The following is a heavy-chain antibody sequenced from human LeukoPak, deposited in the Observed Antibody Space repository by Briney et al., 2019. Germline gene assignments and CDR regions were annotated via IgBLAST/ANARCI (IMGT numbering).Heavy chain of an antibody. D-gene: IGHD1-26*01. CDR3: ARGGLYSGPWFDP. CDR1: RYTFAGYY. Sequence: ASVKVSCKASRYTFAGYYMHWVRQAPGQGLEWMGRINPNSGGTNYAQKFQGRVTMTRDTSISTAYMELSRLRSDDTAVYYCARGGLYSGPWFDPWGQGTLVTVSS. J-gene: IGHJ5*02. V-gene: IGHV1-2*06. CDR2: INPNSGGT.